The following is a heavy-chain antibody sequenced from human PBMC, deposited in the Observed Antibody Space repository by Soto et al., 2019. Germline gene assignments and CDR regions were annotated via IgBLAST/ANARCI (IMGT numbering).Heavy chain of an antibody. CDR3: ATGALIKFWSGYYGLSAGFDY. CDR1: GYTFTGYY. J-gene: IGHJ4*02. V-gene: IGHV1-2*02. D-gene: IGHD3-3*01. Sequence: QVQLVQSGAEVKKPGASVKVSCKASGYTFTGYYMHWVRQAPGQGLEWMGWINPNSGGTNYAQKFQGRVTMTRDTSISTAYMELSRLRSDDTAVYYCATGALIKFWSGYYGLSAGFDYWGQGILVTVSS. CDR2: INPNSGGT.